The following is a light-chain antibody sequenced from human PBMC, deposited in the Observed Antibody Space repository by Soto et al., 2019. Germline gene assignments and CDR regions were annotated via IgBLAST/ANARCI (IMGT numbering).Light chain of an antibody. Sequence: SYELTQPPSVSVSPGQTASITCSGDKLGAKYACWYQQKPGQSPVLVIYQDSKRPSGIPERFSGSISGNTATLTISGTQAMDEADDYCQAWDSSTASVVFGGGTKLTVL. CDR2: QDS. V-gene: IGLV3-1*01. CDR1: KLGAKY. J-gene: IGLJ2*01. CDR3: QAWDSSTASVV.